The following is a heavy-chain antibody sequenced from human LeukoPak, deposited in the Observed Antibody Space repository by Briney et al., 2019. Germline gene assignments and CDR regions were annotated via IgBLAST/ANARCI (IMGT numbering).Heavy chain of an antibody. Sequence: GGSLRLSCAASGFTFSSYWMHWVRQAPGKGLEWVAVISYDGSNKYYADSVKGRFTISRDNSKNTLYLQMNSLRAEDTAVYYCAKSYGDDDAFDIWGQGTMVTVSS. J-gene: IGHJ3*02. D-gene: IGHD4-17*01. CDR1: GFTFSSYW. CDR3: AKSYGDDDAFDI. CDR2: ISYDGSNK. V-gene: IGHV3-30*18.